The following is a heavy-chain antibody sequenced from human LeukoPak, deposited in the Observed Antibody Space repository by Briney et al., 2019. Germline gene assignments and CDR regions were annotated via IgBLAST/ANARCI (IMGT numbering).Heavy chain of an antibody. CDR1: GYTFTGYY. Sequence: ASVKVSCKASGYTFTGYYIHWVRQAPAQGLEWMGWINPNSGGTNYAQKFQGRVTMTRDTSISTAYMELSRLKSDDTAVYYCARGSFSADAPLVLDYFHHWGQGTLVTVSS. V-gene: IGHV1-2*02. CDR2: INPNSGGT. CDR3: ARGSFSADAPLVLDYFHH. D-gene: IGHD5-18*01. J-gene: IGHJ1*01.